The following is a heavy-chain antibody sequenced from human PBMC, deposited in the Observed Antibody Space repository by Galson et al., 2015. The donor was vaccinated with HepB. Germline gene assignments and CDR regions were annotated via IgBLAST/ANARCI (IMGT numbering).Heavy chain of an antibody. D-gene: IGHD6-13*01. CDR2: IYSGGST. CDR1: GFAVSSNY. Sequence: SLRLSCAASGFAVSSNYMSWVRQAPGKGLEWVSVIYSGGSTYYADSVKGRFTISRDNSKNTLYLQMNSLRAEDTAVYYCARDNQQLVLDYYYGMDVWGQGTTVTVSS. V-gene: IGHV3-66*01. J-gene: IGHJ6*02. CDR3: ARDNQQLVLDYYYGMDV.